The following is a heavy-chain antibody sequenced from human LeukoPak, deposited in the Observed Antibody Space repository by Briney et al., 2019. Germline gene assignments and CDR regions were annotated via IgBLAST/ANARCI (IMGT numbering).Heavy chain of an antibody. J-gene: IGHJ3*02. CDR1: GFTFSDHY. V-gene: IGHV3-72*01. D-gene: IGHD4-17*01. CDR3: TTAPTVTTTNDAFDI. Sequence: PGGSLRLSCAASGFTFSDHYMDWVRQAPGKGLEWVCRISKKVNSYTTEYAATVKGRLTISRDDSKNSLYLQMNSLKTEDTAVYYCTTAPTVTTTNDAFDIWGQGTMVTVSS. CDR2: ISKKVNSYTT.